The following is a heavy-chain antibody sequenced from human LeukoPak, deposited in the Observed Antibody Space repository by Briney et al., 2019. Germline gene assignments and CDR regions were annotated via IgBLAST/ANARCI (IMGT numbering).Heavy chain of an antibody. CDR2: ISYDGGNK. Sequence: GGSLRLSCAASGFTFSSNDIHWVRQTPGKGLEWVVVISYDGGNKYYADSVKGRFAISRDNSKNTLYLQMNSLRAEDTAVYYCAKGTHYYDSSGYWGAFDIWGQGTMVTVSS. V-gene: IGHV3-30*18. D-gene: IGHD3-22*01. J-gene: IGHJ3*02. CDR1: GFTFSSND. CDR3: AKGTHYYDSSGYWGAFDI.